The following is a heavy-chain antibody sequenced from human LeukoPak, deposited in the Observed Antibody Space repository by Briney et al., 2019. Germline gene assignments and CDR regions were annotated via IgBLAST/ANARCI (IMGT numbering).Heavy chain of an antibody. CDR3: ARGPRGWAPAFDI. CDR1: GGSISSYY. V-gene: IGHV4-59*01. Sequence: SETLSLTCTVSGGSISSYYWSWIRQPPGKGLEWIGYIYYSGSTNYNPSLKSRVTISVDTSKNQFSLKLSSVTAADTAVYYCARGPRGWAPAFDIWGQGTMVTVSS. J-gene: IGHJ3*02. D-gene: IGHD6-19*01. CDR2: IYYSGST.